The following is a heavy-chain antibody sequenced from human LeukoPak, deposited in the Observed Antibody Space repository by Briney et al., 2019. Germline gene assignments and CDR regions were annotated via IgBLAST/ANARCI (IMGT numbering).Heavy chain of an antibody. D-gene: IGHD6-13*01. CDR2: INHSGST. Sequence: SETLSLTCAVYGGSFSGYYWSWIRQPPGKGLEWIGEINHSGSTNYNPSLKSRVTISVDTSKNQFSLKLSSVTAADTAVYYCARDRVWAAAGPHPYYYDMDVWGKGTTVTVAS. V-gene: IGHV4-34*01. J-gene: IGHJ6*03. CDR3: ARDRVWAAAGPHPYYYDMDV. CDR1: GGSFSGYY.